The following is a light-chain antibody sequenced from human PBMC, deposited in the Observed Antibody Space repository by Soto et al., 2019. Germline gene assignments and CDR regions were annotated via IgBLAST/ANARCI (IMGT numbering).Light chain of an antibody. CDR2: DAT. CDR3: QQHNSWPRT. Sequence: EVVMTQSPATLSVSPGERATLSCRASQIVRDRLCWYQQKPGQAPRLLIYDATTIATGVPARFSGSGSGTDFTLTISSLEPEDFAAYYCQQHNSWPRTFGQGTKVDIK. V-gene: IGKV3D-15*01. CDR1: QIVRDR. J-gene: IGKJ1*01.